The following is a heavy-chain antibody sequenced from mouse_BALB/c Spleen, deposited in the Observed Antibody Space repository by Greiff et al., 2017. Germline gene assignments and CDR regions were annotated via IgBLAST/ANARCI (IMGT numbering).Heavy chain of an antibody. Sequence: EVKLMESGGGLVQPGGSRKLSCAASGFTFSDYGMAWVRQAPGKGPEWVAFISNLAYSIYYADTVTGRFTISRENAKNTLYLEMSSLRSEDTAMYYCARVDGYFDVWGAGTMVTVSS. CDR3: ARVDGYFDV. V-gene: IGHV5-15*02. CDR2: ISNLAYSI. J-gene: IGHJ1*01. CDR1: GFTFSDYG. D-gene: IGHD2-3*01.